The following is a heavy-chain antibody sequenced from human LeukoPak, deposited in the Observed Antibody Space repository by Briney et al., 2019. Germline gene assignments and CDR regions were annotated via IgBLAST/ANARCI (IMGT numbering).Heavy chain of an antibody. D-gene: IGHD1-14*01. CDR3: ASPEGV. J-gene: IGHJ3*01. V-gene: IGHV1-46*01. CDR2: IRFGGGTT. Sequence: GASVKVSCKASAHTFPIDYMYWVRQAPGQGLEWVGMIRFGGGTTSYEPKFQGRVTMAWDSSTSTAYMGLNSLTSEDTAVYFWASPEGVWGQGTMVTVSS. CDR1: AHTFPIDY.